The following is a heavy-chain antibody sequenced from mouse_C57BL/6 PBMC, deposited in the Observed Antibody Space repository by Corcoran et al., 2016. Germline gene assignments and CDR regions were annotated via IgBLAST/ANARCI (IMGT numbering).Heavy chain of an antibody. CDR2: INTYSGVP. J-gene: IGHJ4*01. Sequence: QIQLVQSGPELKKPGETVKISCKASGYTFTTYGMSWVKQAPGKGLKWMGWINTYSGVPTYADDFKGRFAFSLETSASTAYLQINNRKNADTATYFWARPTVVATRYARDYWGQGTAVTVSS. CDR1: GYTFTTYG. CDR3: ARPTVVATRYARDY. V-gene: IGHV9-3*01. D-gene: IGHD1-1*01.